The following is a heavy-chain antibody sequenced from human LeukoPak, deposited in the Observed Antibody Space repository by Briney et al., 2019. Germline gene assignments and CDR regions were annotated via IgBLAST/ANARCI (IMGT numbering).Heavy chain of an antibody. D-gene: IGHD4-23*01. J-gene: IGHJ4*02. Sequence: GGSLRLSCAASGFTFSSYWMNWVRQAPGKGLEWVANIKQDGSEKYYVDSVKGRFTISRDNAKNSLYLQMNSLRAEDTAVYYCARNLYGGNSFSDYWGQGTLVTVSS. CDR2: IKQDGSEK. CDR1: GFTFSSYW. V-gene: IGHV3-7*03. CDR3: ARNLYGGNSFSDY.